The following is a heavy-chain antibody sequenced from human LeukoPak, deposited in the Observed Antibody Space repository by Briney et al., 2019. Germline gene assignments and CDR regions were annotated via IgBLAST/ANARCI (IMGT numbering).Heavy chain of an antibody. Sequence: PSETLSLTCTVSGGSISTYYWSWIRQPPGKGLEWIGYIYYSGSTNYNPSLQSRVTISVDTSNNQFSLKLGSVTAADTAVYYCARGYPMRYYFDCSGQGTLVTVSS. D-gene: IGHD2-2*01. CDR2: IYYSGST. CDR1: GGSISTYY. J-gene: IGHJ4*02. V-gene: IGHV4-59*01. CDR3: ARGYPMRYYFDC.